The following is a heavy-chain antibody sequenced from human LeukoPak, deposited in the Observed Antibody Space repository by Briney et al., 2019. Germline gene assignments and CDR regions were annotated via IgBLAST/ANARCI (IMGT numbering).Heavy chain of an antibody. CDR2: IYPGDSDT. CDR1: GYXFTTYW. CDR3: ARHSSVLNSFDP. V-gene: IGHV5-51*01. Sequence: GESLKISCNGSGYXFTTYWIGWVRQMPGKGLEWMGIIYPGDSDTRYSPSFRGQVTISADKSISTAYLQWSSLKASDTAMYYCARHSSVLNSFDPWGQGTLVTVSS. J-gene: IGHJ5*02. D-gene: IGHD3-22*01.